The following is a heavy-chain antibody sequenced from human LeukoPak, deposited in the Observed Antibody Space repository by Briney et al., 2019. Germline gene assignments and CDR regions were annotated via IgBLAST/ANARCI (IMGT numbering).Heavy chain of an antibody. J-gene: IGHJ6*03. CDR1: GYSFTSYW. CDR2: IYPGDSDT. D-gene: IGHD5-18*01. V-gene: IGHV5-51*01. CDR3: ARLFAAEGYSYGHYYYMEV. Sequence: GESLKISCKGSGYSFTSYWIGWVRQMPGKGLEWMGIIYPGDSDTRYSPSLQGQVTISADKSISTAYLQWSSLKASDTAMYYCARLFAAEGYSYGHYYYMEVWGKGTTVTVSS.